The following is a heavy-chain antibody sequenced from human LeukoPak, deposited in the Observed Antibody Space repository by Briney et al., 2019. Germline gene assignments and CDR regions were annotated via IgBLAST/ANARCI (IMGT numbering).Heavy chain of an antibody. CDR3: AHNGDDSSRNWFDT. Sequence: SGPTLVKPTQTLRLTCTFSGFSLSASGVAVGGIRQPPGKALEWLALMYWDDDKRYSPSLKSRLTVTKDTSKNQVVLTMTNMDPVDTATYYCAHNGDDSSRNWFDTWGQGILVTVAS. V-gene: IGHV2-5*02. D-gene: IGHD6-13*01. CDR2: MYWDDDK. J-gene: IGHJ5*02. CDR1: GFSLSASGVA.